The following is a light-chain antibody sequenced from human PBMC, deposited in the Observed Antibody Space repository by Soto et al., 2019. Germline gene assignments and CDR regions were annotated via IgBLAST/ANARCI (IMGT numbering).Light chain of an antibody. J-gene: IGLJ2*01. CDR2: DVN. CDR1: SSDVGAYIF. Sequence: QSVLTQPPSASGSPGQSVTISCTGTSSDVGAYIFVSWYQQHPGKAPKLMVYDVNRRPPGVPDRFFGSKSGNTASLTVSGLQAEDEADYYCSSYGGSNNVIFGGGTQLTVL. V-gene: IGLV2-8*01. CDR3: SSYGGSNNVI.